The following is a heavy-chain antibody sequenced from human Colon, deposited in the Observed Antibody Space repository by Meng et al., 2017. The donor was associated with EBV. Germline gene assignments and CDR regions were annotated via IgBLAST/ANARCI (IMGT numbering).Heavy chain of an antibody. V-gene: IGHV3-53*01. J-gene: IGHJ4*02. CDR3: AKSIYGDFSSCGY. CDR2: MYSNGDT. CDR1: GFTANSND. D-gene: IGHD4-17*01. Sequence: EVGLGDSGGGSIEPGGSLRLSCHGSGFTANSNDMAWVRQAPGKGLEWVAVMYSNGDTYYADSMKGRLTISRHASQNTLYLQMNSLRVEDTAVYYCAKSIYGDFSSCGYWGQGALVTVSS.